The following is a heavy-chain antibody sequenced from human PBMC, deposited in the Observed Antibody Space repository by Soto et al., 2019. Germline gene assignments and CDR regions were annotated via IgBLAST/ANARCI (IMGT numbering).Heavy chain of an antibody. CDR2: IYSGGST. J-gene: IGHJ3*02. Sequence: EVQLVESGGGLVQPGGSLRLSCATSGFTVSSNYMSWVRQAPGKGLEWVSVIYSGGSTYYADSVKGRFTISRHNSKNTLYLQMNSLRAEDTAVYYCARVKGTPYDAFDIWGQGTMVTVSS. CDR3: ARVKGTPYDAFDI. V-gene: IGHV3-53*04. CDR1: GFTVSSNY.